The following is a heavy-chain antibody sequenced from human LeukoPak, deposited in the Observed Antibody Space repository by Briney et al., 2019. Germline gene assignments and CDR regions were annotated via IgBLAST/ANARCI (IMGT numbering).Heavy chain of an antibody. V-gene: IGHV4-4*02. CDR3: AKSNGYGLIDI. J-gene: IGHJ3*02. D-gene: IGHD3-10*01. Sequence: SETLSLTCAVSGGSISSSNWWSWVRQPPGKALEWIGNIFYSGSTYYSPSLKSRVTISLDTSRNQFSLKLNSVTAADTAVYYCAKSNGYGLIDIWGQGTMVTVSS. CDR1: GGSISSSNW. CDR2: IFYSGST.